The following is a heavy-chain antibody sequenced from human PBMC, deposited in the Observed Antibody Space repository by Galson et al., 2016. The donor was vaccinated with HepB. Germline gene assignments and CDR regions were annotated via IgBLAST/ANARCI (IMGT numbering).Heavy chain of an antibody. V-gene: IGHV4-34*01. CDR3: ATIRLLCPDTRCYGVGLDS. CDR2: IYNNGNT. Sequence: SETLSLTCAVYGGSFSGSYWSWIRQSPGKELEWIWEIYNNGNTNYNPSLKSRVTISLDKSKNQFSLKLTSVTAADTAVYYCATIRLLCPDTRCYGVGLDSWGQGSLVTVSS. D-gene: IGHD2-2*01. J-gene: IGHJ4*02. CDR1: GGSFSGSY.